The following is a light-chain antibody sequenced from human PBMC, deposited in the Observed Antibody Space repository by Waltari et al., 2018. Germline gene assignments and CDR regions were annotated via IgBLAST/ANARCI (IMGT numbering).Light chain of an antibody. J-gene: IGKJ2*01. Sequence: EIVLTQSPATLSLSPGERATLSCRASQSVSSYLAWYQQKPGQAPRLLIYEASNRATGIPARFSGSGSGTDFTLTISSLEPEDFAVYYCQHRIDWPHTFGQGTKLEIK. CDR2: EAS. CDR3: QHRIDWPHT. V-gene: IGKV3-11*01. CDR1: QSVSSY.